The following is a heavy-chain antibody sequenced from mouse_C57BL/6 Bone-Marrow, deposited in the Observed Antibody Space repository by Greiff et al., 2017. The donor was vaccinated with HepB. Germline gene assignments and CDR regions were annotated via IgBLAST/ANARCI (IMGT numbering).Heavy chain of an antibody. J-gene: IGHJ3*01. V-gene: IGHV5-17*01. Sequence: EVQLVESGGGLVKPGGSLKLSCAASGFTFSDYGMHWVRQAPEKGLEWVAYISSGSSTIYYADTVKGRFTISRDNAKNTLFLQMTSLRSEDTAMYYCARPVVDGSAGWFAYWGQGTLVTVAA. CDR3: ARPVVDGSAGWFAY. D-gene: IGHD2-3*01. CDR1: GFTFSDYG. CDR2: ISSGSSTI.